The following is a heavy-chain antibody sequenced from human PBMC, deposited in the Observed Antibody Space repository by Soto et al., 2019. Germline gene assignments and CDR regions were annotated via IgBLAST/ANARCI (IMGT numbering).Heavy chain of an antibody. J-gene: IGHJ3*02. Sequence: PSETLSLTGTVSGGSISSSNYYWGWLCQPPGKGLEWIGSIYYSGRTYYNPSLKSRVTISVDTSKNQFSLKLSSVTAADRAVYYCAGLNSDRAFDIWGQGTMVTVSS. CDR2: IYYSGRT. CDR1: GGSISSSNYY. V-gene: IGHV4-39*01. CDR3: AGLNSDRAFDI.